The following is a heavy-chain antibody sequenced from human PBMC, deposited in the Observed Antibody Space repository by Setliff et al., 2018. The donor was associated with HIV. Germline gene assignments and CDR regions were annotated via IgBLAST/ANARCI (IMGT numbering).Heavy chain of an antibody. CDR2: MNPDSGLT. J-gene: IGHJ4*02. D-gene: IGHD1-26*01. CDR3: ARGSFGGSYSYF. Sequence: ASVKVSCKASGYTFTNYDINWVRQVPGQGLEWMGRMNPDSGLTDYAPKLQGRVIMTRNTSITTAYMQVTRLRSDDTAVYYCARGSFGGSYSYFWGQGTLVTVSS. V-gene: IGHV1-8*01. CDR1: GYTFTNYD.